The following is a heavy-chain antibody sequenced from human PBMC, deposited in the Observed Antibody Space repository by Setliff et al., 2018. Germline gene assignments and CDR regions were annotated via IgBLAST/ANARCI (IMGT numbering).Heavy chain of an antibody. CDR1: GDSVTSHYW. Sequence: TLSLTCSVSGDSVTSHYWSWIRQPPGKALEWLALIYWDDDKRYSTSLKSRLTISKDTSKSQVVLTMTNMDPVDTATYYCARIRGYAHFDYWGQGTLVTVPQ. CDR2: IYWDDDK. CDR3: ARIRGYAHFDY. D-gene: IGHD6-25*01. V-gene: IGHV2-70*18. J-gene: IGHJ4*02.